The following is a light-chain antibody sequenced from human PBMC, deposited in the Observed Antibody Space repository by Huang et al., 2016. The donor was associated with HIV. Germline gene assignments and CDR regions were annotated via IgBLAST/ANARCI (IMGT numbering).Light chain of an antibody. Sequence: DVVMIQSLLSLPVTAGQPASIPCGSGQGLVHSDGNIDVNWFQQRPGQSPRRLIYKGSNREYGGPERCSGSGSGTEVTLEISRVEAEDTGIYYCMQGTHWPPTFGQGTRLEIK. CDR1: QGLVHSDGNID. J-gene: IGKJ5*01. V-gene: IGKV2-30*02. CDR2: KGS. CDR3: MQGTHWPPT.